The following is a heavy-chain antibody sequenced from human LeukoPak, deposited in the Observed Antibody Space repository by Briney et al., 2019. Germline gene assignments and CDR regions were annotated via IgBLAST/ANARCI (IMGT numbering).Heavy chain of an antibody. CDR2: ISSSSSYI. CDR1: GFTFSSYS. V-gene: IGHV3-21*01. D-gene: IGHD6-19*01. Sequence: GGSLRLSCAASGFTFSSYSMNWVRQAPGKGLEWVSSISSSSSYIYYAGSVKGRFTISRDNAKNSLYLQMNSLRAEDTAVYYCAVYTQWLVYWGQGTLVTVSS. CDR3: AVYTQWLVY. J-gene: IGHJ4*02.